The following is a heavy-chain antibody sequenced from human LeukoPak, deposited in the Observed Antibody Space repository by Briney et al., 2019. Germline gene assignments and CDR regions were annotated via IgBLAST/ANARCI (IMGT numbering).Heavy chain of an antibody. CDR3: ARAGSGSYYNTGLFDY. D-gene: IGHD3-10*01. CDR1: GGSISSYY. J-gene: IGHJ4*02. CDR2: IYYSGST. Sequence: SETLSLTCTVSGGSISSYYWSWIRQPPGKGLEWIGYIYYSGSTNYNPSLKSRVTISVDTSKNQFSLKLSSVTAADTAVYYCARAGSGSYYNTGLFDYWGQGTLVTVSS. V-gene: IGHV4-59*01.